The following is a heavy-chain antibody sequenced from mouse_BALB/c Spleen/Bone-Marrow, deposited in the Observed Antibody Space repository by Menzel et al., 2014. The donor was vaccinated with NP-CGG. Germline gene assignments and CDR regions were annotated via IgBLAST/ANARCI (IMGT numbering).Heavy chain of an antibody. J-gene: IGHJ2*01. CDR3: ARDYSYYFDY. Sequence: EVQLVESGGGLVQPGGFLRLSCAPSGFTFXDHYVSWVRQPPGKALEWLGFIRNKANGYTTEYSASVKGRFTISRDNSQSIVYLQMNTLRAEDSATYYCARDYSYYFDYWGQGTTLTVSS. D-gene: IGHD2-1*01. CDR2: IRNKANGYTT. CDR1: GFTFXDHY. V-gene: IGHV7-3*02.